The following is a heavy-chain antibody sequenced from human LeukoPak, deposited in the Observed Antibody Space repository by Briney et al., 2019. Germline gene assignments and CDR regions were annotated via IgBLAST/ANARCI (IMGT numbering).Heavy chain of an antibody. V-gene: IGHV4-61*02. CDR2: IYTGGST. D-gene: IGHD2-15*01. J-gene: IGHJ5*02. Sequence: SQTLSLTCTVSGGSISSGSYYWSWIRQPAGQGLEWIVRIYTGGSTNYNPSLKSRVTISLDTSKNQFSLKLSSVTAADTAVYYCARGYCSGGSCYFEFWFDPWGQGTLVTVSS. CDR1: GGSISSGSYY. CDR3: ARGYCSGGSCYFEFWFDP.